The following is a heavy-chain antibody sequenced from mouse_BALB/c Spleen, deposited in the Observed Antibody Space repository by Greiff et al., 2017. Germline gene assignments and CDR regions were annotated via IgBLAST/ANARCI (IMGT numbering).Heavy chain of an antibody. D-gene: IGHD2-10*01. V-gene: IGHV2-9*02. Sequence: VQLQQSGPGLVQPSQSLSITCTVSGFSLTSYGVHWVRQSPGKGLEWLGVIWAGGSTNYNSALMSRLSISKDNSKSQVFLKMNSLQTDDTAMYYCARSYYGNSGFAYWGQGTLVTVSA. J-gene: IGHJ3*01. CDR3: ARSYYGNSGFAY. CDR2: IWAGGST. CDR1: GFSLTSYG.